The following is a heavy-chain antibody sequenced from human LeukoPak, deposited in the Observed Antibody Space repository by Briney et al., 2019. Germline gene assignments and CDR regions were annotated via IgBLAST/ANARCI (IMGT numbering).Heavy chain of an antibody. CDR1: GYSISSAYY. CDR3: ARDVPTVQLWRTDAFDI. J-gene: IGHJ3*02. D-gene: IGHD5-18*01. Sequence: SETLSLTCTVSGYSISSAYYWGWIRQPPGKGLEWIGIIYHSGSTYFNPSLKSRVTISVDTSKNQFSLKLTSVTAADTAVYYCARDVPTVQLWRTDAFDIWGQGTMVTVSS. CDR2: IYHSGST. V-gene: IGHV4-38-2*02.